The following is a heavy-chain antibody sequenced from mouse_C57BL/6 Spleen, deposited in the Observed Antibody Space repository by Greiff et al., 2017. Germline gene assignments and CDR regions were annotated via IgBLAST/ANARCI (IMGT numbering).Heavy chain of an antibody. CDR3: AKGAGYFDY. CDR2: IDPSDSYT. J-gene: IGHJ2*01. CDR1: GYTFTSYW. V-gene: IGHV1-69*01. D-gene: IGHD3-3*01. Sequence: VQLQQPGAELVMPGASVKLSCKASGYTFTSYWMHWVKQRPGQGLEWIGEIDPSDSYTNYNQKFKGKSTLTVDKSSSTAYMQLSSLTSEDTAVYYCAKGAGYFDYWGQGTTLTVSS.